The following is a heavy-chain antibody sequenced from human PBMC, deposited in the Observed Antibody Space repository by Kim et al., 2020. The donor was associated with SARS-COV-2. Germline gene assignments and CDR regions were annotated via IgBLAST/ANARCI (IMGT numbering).Heavy chain of an antibody. CDR1: GGTFSGFA. V-gene: IGHV1-69*04. D-gene: IGHD4-17*01. CDR2: LIPMQGII. Sequence: SVKVSCKASGGTFSGFAISWVRQAPGQGLEWMGRLIPMQGIINYAGNFQGRVTLTADRSATTAYMELSSLTSDDTAVYYCVRDDYVARKMDNWGQGSLLTVSS. J-gene: IGHJ4*02. CDR3: VRDDYVARKMDN.